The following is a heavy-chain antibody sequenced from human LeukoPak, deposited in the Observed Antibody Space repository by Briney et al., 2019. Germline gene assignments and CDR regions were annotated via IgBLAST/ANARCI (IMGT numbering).Heavy chain of an antibody. CDR2: IYHSGST. J-gene: IGHJ1*01. V-gene: IGHV4-38-2*02. Sequence: SETLSLACTVSGYSISSGYYWGWIRQPPGKGLEWIGSIYHSGSTYYNPSLKSRVTISVDTSKNQFSLKLSSVTAADTAVYYCARDIPARTYYDILTGYYSEDFQHWGQGTLVTVSS. D-gene: IGHD3-9*01. CDR3: ARDIPARTYYDILTGYYSEDFQH. CDR1: GYSISSGYY.